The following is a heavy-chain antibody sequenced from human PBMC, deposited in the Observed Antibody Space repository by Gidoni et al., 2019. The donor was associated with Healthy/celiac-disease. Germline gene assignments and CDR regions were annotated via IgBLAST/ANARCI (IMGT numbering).Heavy chain of an antibody. J-gene: IGHJ4*02. CDR3: ARRGELPWITNFDY. Sequence: QLQLQESGPGLVKPSETLSLTCTVSGGSISSSSYYWGWIRQPPGKGLEWIGSIYYSGSTYYNPSLKSRVTISVDTSKNQFSLKLSSVTAADTAVYYCARRGELPWITNFDYWGQGTLVTVSS. V-gene: IGHV4-39*01. CDR2: IYYSGST. CDR1: GGSISSSSYY. D-gene: IGHD1-7*01.